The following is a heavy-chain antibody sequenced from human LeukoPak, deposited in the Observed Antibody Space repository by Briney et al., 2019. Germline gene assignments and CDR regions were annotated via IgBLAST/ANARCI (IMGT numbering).Heavy chain of an antibody. J-gene: IGHJ4*02. Sequence: SETLSLTCTVSGDSISRSNYYWGWIRQPPGKGLDWIGSIYYSGSTYYNPSLKSRVTVSVDTSKSQFSLKLSSVTAADTAVYYCARLYYYGSGSYYRPPRPSVFDYWGQGTLVTVSS. CDR3: ARLYYYGSGSYYRPPRPSVFDY. D-gene: IGHD3-10*01. CDR1: GDSISRSNYY. V-gene: IGHV4-39*01. CDR2: IYYSGST.